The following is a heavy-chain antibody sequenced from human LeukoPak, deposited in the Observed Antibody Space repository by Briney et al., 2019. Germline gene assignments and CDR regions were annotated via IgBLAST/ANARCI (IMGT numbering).Heavy chain of an antibody. D-gene: IGHD4-11*01. J-gene: IGHJ4*02. CDR3: ARSPIYYSNYLFY. CDR1: GGSISSSSYY. CDR2: IYYSGST. V-gene: IGHV4-39*01. Sequence: SETLSLTCTVSGGSISSSSYYWGWIRQPPGKGLEWIGCIYYSGSTYYNPSLKSRVTISVDTSKNQFSLKLSSVTAADTAVYYCARSPIYYSNYLFYWGQGTLVTVSS.